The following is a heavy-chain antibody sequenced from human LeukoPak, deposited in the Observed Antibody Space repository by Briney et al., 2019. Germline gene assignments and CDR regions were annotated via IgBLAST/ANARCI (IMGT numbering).Heavy chain of an antibody. Sequence: SQTLSLTCTVSGGSISSGGYYWSWIRQPPGKGLEWIGYIYHSGGTYYNPSLKSRVTISVDRSKNQFSLKLSSVTAADTAVYYCARRTRELHYYYYYMDVWGKGTTVTVSS. CDR1: GGSISSGGYY. D-gene: IGHD1-26*01. CDR3: ARRTRELHYYYYYMDV. CDR2: IYHSGGT. J-gene: IGHJ6*03. V-gene: IGHV4-30-2*01.